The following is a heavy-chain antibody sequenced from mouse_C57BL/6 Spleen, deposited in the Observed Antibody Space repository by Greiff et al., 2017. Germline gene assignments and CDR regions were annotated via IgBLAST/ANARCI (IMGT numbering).Heavy chain of an antibody. CDR1: GYTFTSYW. CDR3: ARSTGAMDY. Sequence: VKLMESGAELVMPGASVKLSCKASGYTFTSYWMHWVKQRPGQGLEWIGEIDPSDSYTNYNQKFKGKSTLTVDKSSSTAYMQLSSLTSEDSAVYYCARSTGAMDYWGQGTSVTVSS. CDR2: IDPSDSYT. V-gene: IGHV1-69*01. J-gene: IGHJ4*01. D-gene: IGHD1-1*01.